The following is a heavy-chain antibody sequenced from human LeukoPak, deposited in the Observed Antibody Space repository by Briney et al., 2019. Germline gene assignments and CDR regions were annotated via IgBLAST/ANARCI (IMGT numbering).Heavy chain of an antibody. D-gene: IGHD3-3*01. CDR1: GYTFTSYG. V-gene: IGHV1-18*01. Sequence: GASVKVSCKASGYTFTSYGISWVRQAPGQGLEWMGWISAYNGNTNYAQKPQGRVTMTTDTSTSTAYMELRSLRSDDTAAYYCARVKRFLEAYYYYYYMDVWGKGTTVTVSS. J-gene: IGHJ6*03. CDR3: ARVKRFLEAYYYYYYMDV. CDR2: ISAYNGNT.